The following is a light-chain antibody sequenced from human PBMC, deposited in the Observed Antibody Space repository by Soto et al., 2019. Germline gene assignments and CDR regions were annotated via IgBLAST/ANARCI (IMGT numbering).Light chain of an antibody. J-gene: IGKJ2*01. V-gene: IGKV1-5*03. CDR2: QAS. CDR3: QQYNIYSPYT. Sequence: DTPMTQSPSTLSASVGDRVTITCRASQSIGNWLAWYQQKPGKAPKLLIYQASSLGSGVPSRFSGSGSGTEFTLTISSLQPDDFATYYCQQYNIYSPYTFGQGTKLAIK. CDR1: QSIGNW.